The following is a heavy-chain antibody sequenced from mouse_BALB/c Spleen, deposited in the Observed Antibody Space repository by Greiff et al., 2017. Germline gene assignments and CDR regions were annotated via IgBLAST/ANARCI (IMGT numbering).Heavy chain of an antibody. CDR2: ISSGGST. J-gene: IGHJ3*01. D-gene: IGHD2-12*01. V-gene: IGHV5-6-5*01. Sequence: EVKLVESGGGLVKPGGSLKLSCAASGFTFSSYAMSWVRQTPEKRLEWVASISSGGSTYYPDSVKGRVTISRDNARNILYLQMSSLRSEDTAMYYCARGEGYDGDFAYWGQGTLVTVSA. CDR3: ARGEGYDGDFAY. CDR1: GFTFSSYA.